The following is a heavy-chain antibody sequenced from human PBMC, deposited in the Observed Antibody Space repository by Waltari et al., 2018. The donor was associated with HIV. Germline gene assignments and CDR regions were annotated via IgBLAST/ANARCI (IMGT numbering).Heavy chain of an antibody. V-gene: IGHV1-8*01. CDR1: GYTFTSYD. D-gene: IGHD4-17*01. CDR3: ARSYDYGGNPIYYGMDV. Sequence: QVQLVQSGAEVKKPGASVKVSCKTSGYTFTSYDITWVRQATGQGFEWMGWMNPNSGNTGYAQKFQGRVTMTRNTSISTAYMELSSLRSEDTAVYYCARSYDYGGNPIYYGMDVWGQGTTVTVSS. J-gene: IGHJ6*02. CDR2: MNPNSGNT.